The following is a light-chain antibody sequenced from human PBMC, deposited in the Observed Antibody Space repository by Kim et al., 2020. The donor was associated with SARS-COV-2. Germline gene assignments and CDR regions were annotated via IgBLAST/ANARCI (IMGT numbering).Light chain of an antibody. CDR3: QQYGTSPLT. Sequence: SPGESAAVSCRASQSVSSNYLAWYQQKPGQAPRLLIYGASSMATGIPDRFSGSGSGTDFTLTISRLDPDDFAVYYCQQYGTSPLTFGGGTKVDIK. V-gene: IGKV3-20*01. J-gene: IGKJ4*01. CDR1: QSVSSNY. CDR2: GAS.